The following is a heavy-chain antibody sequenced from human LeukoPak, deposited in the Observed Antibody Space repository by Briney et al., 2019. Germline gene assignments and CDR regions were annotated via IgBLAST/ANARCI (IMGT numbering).Heavy chain of an antibody. CDR3: ARAYYGDYYPQTTYSFDS. D-gene: IGHD4-17*01. CDR1: GGSISTYY. CDR2: IYYSGNT. J-gene: IGHJ4*02. Sequence: PSETLSLTCTVSGGSISTYYLNWIRHLPGKGLEWIWYIYYSGNTNYNPSLKSRVTISVDTSKNQFSMNLTSVNAADTAVYYCARAYYGDYYPQTTYSFDSWGQGTLVTVSS. V-gene: IGHV4-59*01.